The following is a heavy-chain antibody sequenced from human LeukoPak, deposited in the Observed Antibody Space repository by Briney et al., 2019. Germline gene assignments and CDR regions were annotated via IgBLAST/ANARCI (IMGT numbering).Heavy chain of an antibody. CDR3: ARGGDLYAFDI. Sequence: GWSLTLPCPPSGFTFSRYCMKWVRPPAGKELEWVSSISKSRSYIYHADSVKGSFTISRNNAKNSLYLQTNSLSAEDTGGYLRARGGDLYAFDIWGQGTMVTVSS. CDR2: ISKSRSYI. D-gene: IGHD1-26*01. J-gene: IGHJ3*02. CDR1: GFTFSRYC. V-gene: IGHV3-21*01.